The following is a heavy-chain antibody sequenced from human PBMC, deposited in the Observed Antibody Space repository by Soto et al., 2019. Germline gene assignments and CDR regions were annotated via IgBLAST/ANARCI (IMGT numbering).Heavy chain of an antibody. CDR3: ARLSYCSSTRCYWFDP. CDR1: GGSISSSSYY. J-gene: IGHJ5*02. V-gene: IGHV4-39*01. CDR2: IYYSGST. D-gene: IGHD2-2*01. Sequence: TLSLTCTVSGGSISSSSYYWGWIRQPPGKGLEWIGSIYYSGSTYYNPSLKSRVTISVDTSKNQFSLKLSSVTAADTAVYYCARLSYCSSTRCYWFDPWGQGTQVTVSS.